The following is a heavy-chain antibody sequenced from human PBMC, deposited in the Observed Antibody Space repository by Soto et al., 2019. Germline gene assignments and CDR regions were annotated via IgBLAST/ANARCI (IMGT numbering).Heavy chain of an antibody. V-gene: IGHV4-59*01. CDR3: ARDLWGDCGTGCYPLDV. Sequence: QVQLQESGPGLVKPSETLSLTCTVSGGTISRYYWSWIRQPPGKGLEWIGYMYNTGSTVYNPSFKSRVTISVDTSKNQFSLKLNSVTAADTAVYYCARDLWGDCGTGCYPLDVWGQGTTVTVSS. CDR1: GGTISRYY. J-gene: IGHJ6*02. D-gene: IGHD2-21*02. CDR2: MYNTGST.